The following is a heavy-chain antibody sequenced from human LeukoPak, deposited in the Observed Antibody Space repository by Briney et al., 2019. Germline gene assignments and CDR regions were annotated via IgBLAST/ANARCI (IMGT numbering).Heavy chain of an antibody. J-gene: IGHJ4*02. V-gene: IGHV3-7*05. Sequence: PGRSLRLSCAASGFTFSSYGMHWVRQAPGKGLEWVANIKQDGSEKNYVDSVKGRFTISRDNAKNSLYLQMNSPRAEDTAVYYCASVTMVRGPHFDYWGQGTLVTVSS. CDR2: IKQDGSEK. CDR3: ASVTMVRGPHFDY. CDR1: GFTFSSYG. D-gene: IGHD3-10*01.